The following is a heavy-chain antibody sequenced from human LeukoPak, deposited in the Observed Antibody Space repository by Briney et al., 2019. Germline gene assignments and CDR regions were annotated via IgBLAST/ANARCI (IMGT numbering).Heavy chain of an antibody. Sequence: ASVKVSCKVSGYTLAELSMHWVRQAPGKGLEWMGGFDPEDGETIYAQKFQGRVTMTEDTSTDTAYMELSSLRSEDTAVYYCATPGEATEDAFDIWGQGTMVTVSS. J-gene: IGHJ3*02. CDR3: ATPGEATEDAFDI. CDR1: GYTLAELS. V-gene: IGHV1-24*01. D-gene: IGHD3-16*01. CDR2: FDPEDGET.